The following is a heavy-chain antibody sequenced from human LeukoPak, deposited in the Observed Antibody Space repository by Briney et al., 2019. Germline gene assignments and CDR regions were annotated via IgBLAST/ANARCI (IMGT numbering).Heavy chain of an antibody. V-gene: IGHV1-18*01. CDR2: ISAYNGNT. J-gene: IGHJ3*02. Sequence: ASVKVSCKASGYTFTSYGISWVRQAPGQGLEWMGWISAYNGNTNYAQKLQGRVTMTTDTSTSTAYMELRSLRSDDTAVYYCARLPASMVRGVSRGAFDIWGQGTMVTVSS. CDR3: ARLPASMVRGVSRGAFDI. D-gene: IGHD3-10*01. CDR1: GYTFTSYG.